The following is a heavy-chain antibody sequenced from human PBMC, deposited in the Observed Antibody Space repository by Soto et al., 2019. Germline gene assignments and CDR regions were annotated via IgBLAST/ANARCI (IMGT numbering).Heavy chain of an antibody. V-gene: IGHV4-39*01. CDR3: ARHVGMVVGATRSAGWFDP. CDR2: IYYSGST. D-gene: IGHD1-26*01. Sequence: SETLSLTCTVSGGSISSSSYYWGWIRQPPGKGLEWIGSIYYSGSTYYNPSLKSRVTISVDTSKNQFSLKLSSVTAADTAVYYCARHVGMVVGATRSAGWFDPWGQGTLVTVSS. CDR1: GGSISSSSYY. J-gene: IGHJ5*02.